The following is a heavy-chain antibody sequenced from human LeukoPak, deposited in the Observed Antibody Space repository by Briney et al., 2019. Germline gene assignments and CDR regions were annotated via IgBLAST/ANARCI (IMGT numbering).Heavy chain of an antibody. V-gene: IGHV3-66*01. Sequence: GGSLRLSCAASGFAVSNNYMSWVRQAPGKGLEWVSVLYSDGTTYYVDSVKGRFTISRDHSKNTLYLQMSSLRAEDTAVYYCARGRLYYYGSGMSPWGQGALVTVSS. CDR3: ARGRLYYYGSGMSP. CDR2: LYSDGTT. D-gene: IGHD3-10*01. J-gene: IGHJ5*02. CDR1: GFAVSNNY.